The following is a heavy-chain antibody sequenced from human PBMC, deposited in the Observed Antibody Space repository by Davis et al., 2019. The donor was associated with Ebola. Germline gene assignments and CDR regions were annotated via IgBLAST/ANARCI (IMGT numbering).Heavy chain of an antibody. D-gene: IGHD5-24*01. CDR1: GFTFNIFD. CDR2: ISYDGSNK. J-gene: IGHJ3*02. V-gene: IGHV3-30*19. Sequence: GESLKISCAASGFTFNIFDMHWVRQAPGKGLEWVAVISYDGSNKYYADSVKGRFTISRDNSKNTLYLQMNSLIPEDTAVYYCAREMATTNDAFDIWGQGTMVTVSS. CDR3: AREMATTNDAFDI.